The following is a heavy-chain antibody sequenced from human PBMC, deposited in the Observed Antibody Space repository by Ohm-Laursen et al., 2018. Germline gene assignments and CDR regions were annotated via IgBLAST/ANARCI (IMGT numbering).Heavy chain of an antibody. CDR1: GFTFDDYA. CDR3: AKDRSSRWLVRTYFDY. Sequence: GSLRLSCAAPGFTFDDYAMHWVRQAPGKGLEWVSAISGSGGSTYYADSVKGRFTISRDNSKNTLYLQMNSLRAEDTAVYYCAKDRSSRWLVRTYFDYWGQGTLVTVSS. V-gene: IGHV3-23*01. D-gene: IGHD6-19*01. CDR2: ISGSGGST. J-gene: IGHJ4*02.